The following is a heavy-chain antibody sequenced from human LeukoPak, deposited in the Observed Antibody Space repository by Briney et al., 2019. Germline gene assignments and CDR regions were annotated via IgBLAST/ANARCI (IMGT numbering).Heavy chain of an antibody. CDR2: IYHSGST. D-gene: IGHD3-3*01. CDR1: GGSISSGGYS. V-gene: IGHV4-30-2*01. J-gene: IGHJ5*02. CDR3: ARGPTYYDFWSGYTSPPVGFDP. Sequence: SQTLSLTCAVSGGSISSGGYSWSWLRQPPGKGLEWIGYIYHSGSTYYNPSLKSRVTISVDRSKNQFSLKLSSVTAADTAVYYCARGPTYYDFWSGYTSPPVGFDPWGQGTLVTVSS.